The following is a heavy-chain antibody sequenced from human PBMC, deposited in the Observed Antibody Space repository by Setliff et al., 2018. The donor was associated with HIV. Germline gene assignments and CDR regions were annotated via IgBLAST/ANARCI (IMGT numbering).Heavy chain of an antibody. CDR2: INHSGST. V-gene: IGHV4-34*01. J-gene: IGHJ4*02. D-gene: IGHD2-2*01. CDR1: GGSFTNYY. CDR3: AGKVGGDFDY. Sequence: LSLTCVVYGGSFTNYYWSWIRQPPGKGLECIGEINHSGSTSYNPSLKSRVTISVDTSKHQFSLKLNSMTAADTAVYFCAGKVGGDFDYWGQGTLVTVSS.